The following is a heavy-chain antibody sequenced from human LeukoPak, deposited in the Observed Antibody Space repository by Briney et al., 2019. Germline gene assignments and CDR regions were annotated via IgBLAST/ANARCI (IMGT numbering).Heavy chain of an antibody. V-gene: IGHV3-20*04. Sequence: GGSLRLSCAASGFTFDNYGMSWVRQAPGKGLEWVSGINWSGGSTVYADSVKGRFTISRDNAKNSLYLQMNSLRAEDTAVYYCAKVAGIARAPFDYWGQGTLVTVSS. CDR1: GFTFDNYG. J-gene: IGHJ4*02. CDR3: AKVAGIARAPFDY. CDR2: INWSGGST. D-gene: IGHD6-13*01.